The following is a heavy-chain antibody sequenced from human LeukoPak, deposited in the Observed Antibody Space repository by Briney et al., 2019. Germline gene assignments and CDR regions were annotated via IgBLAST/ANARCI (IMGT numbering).Heavy chain of an antibody. D-gene: IGHD2-21*02. V-gene: IGHV3-30*18. Sequence: GGSLRLTCAASGFSFSRYGMHWVRQAPGKGLEWVSFISYDGTNEDYADSVKGRFTISRDNSKNTLYLQMNSLRAEDTALYYCAKQDCGGDCYPVNWGQGTLVTVSS. CDR2: ISYDGTNE. J-gene: IGHJ4*02. CDR1: GFSFSRYG. CDR3: AKQDCGGDCYPVN.